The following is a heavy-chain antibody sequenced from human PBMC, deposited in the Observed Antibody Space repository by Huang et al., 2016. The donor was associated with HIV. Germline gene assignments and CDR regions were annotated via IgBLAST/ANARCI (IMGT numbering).Heavy chain of an antibody. CDR2: IIPIFGTA. CDR1: GGTFSNYA. D-gene: IGHD3-22*01. Sequence: QVQLVQSGAEVKKPGSSVKVSCKASGGTFSNYAISWVRQAPGQGLEWRGGIIPIFGTANYAQKFQGRGTITADESTSTAYMELSSLRSEDTAVYYCARDSPPNWYYDSSGYYANWGQGTLVTVSS. V-gene: IGHV1-69*13. J-gene: IGHJ4*02. CDR3: ARDSPPNWYYDSSGYYAN.